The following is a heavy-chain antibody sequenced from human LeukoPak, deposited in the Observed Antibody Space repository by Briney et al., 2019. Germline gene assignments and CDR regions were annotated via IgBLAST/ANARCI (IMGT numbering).Heavy chain of an antibody. D-gene: IGHD4-23*01. CDR2: INWNGGSI. Sequence: GGSLRLSCAASGFTFSSYSMNWVRQAPGKGLEWVSGINWNGGSIGYADSVRGRFTISRDNAKNSLYLQMNSLRAEDTAVYYCAKVPKMEYGGNSGGDYFDYWGQGTLVTVSS. V-gene: IGHV3-20*04. CDR3: AKVPKMEYGGNSGGDYFDY. CDR1: GFTFSSYS. J-gene: IGHJ4*02.